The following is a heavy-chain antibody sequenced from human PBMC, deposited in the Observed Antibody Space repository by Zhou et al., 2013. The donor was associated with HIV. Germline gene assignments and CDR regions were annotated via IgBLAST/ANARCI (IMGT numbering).Heavy chain of an antibody. CDR3: ARTPSISYYLHYVDY. J-gene: IGHJ4*02. Sequence: QVQLVQSGAEVKKPGASVSVSCKAFGYTFSNYYMHWVRQAPGQGLEWMGMINPVFGTTNYAQKFQGRVTITADQSTSTAYMELSSLRSGDTAIYYCARTPSISYYLHYVDYWGQGTLVTVSS. CDR1: GYTFSNYY. D-gene: IGHD1-26*01. V-gene: IGHV1-46*01. CDR2: INPVFGTT.